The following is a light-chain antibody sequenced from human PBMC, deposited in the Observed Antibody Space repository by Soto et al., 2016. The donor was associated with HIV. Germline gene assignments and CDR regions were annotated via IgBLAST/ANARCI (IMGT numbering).Light chain of an antibody. J-gene: IGKJ1*01. CDR3: QQYYSYPRT. CDR1: QNIKSY. Sequence: DIQMTQSPSSLSASVEDRVTITCRASQNIKSYLNWYQKKVGEAPKLLIFAAVNLQSGVPSRFSGSVSGTDFTLTISCLQSEDFATYYCQQYYSYPRTFGQGTKVEIK. CDR2: AAV. V-gene: IGKV1-39*01.